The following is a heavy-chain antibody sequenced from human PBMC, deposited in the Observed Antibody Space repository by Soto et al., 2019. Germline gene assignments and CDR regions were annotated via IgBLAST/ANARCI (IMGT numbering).Heavy chain of an antibody. D-gene: IGHD3-3*01. CDR3: ARYGTYYDFWSGYSEAPVDY. CDR2: ISSSSSTI. V-gene: IGHV3-48*02. Sequence: PGGSLRLSCAASGFTFSSYSMNWVRQAPGKGLEWVSYISSSSSTIYYADSVKGRFTISRDNAKNSLYLQMNSLRDEDTAVYYCARYGTYYDFWSGYSEAPVDYWGQGTLVTVSS. CDR1: GFTFSSYS. J-gene: IGHJ4*02.